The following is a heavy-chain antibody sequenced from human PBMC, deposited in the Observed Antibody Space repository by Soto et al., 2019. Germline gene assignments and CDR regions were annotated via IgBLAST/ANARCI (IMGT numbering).Heavy chain of an antibody. D-gene: IGHD3-3*01. J-gene: IGHJ4*01. CDR2: AYYSGTT. CDR3: AVWSALTQYYFDS. CDR1: GASFSGSY. V-gene: IGHV4-59*07. Sequence: SDTLSLTCAVSGASFSGSYWSWIRQPPGKGLEWIGYAYYSGTTVYNPSLKSRVSISVDTSKKHVSLRLNSVTAADTAVYYCAVWSALTQYYFDSWGHGTLVTVSS.